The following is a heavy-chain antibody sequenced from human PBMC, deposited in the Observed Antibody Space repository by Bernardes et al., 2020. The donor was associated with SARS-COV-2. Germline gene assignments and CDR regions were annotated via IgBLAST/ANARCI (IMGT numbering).Heavy chain of an antibody. CDR1: GFTVSSYY. Sequence: GGSLRLSCAASGFTVSSYYMTWVRQAPGKGLEWVSVIYRGGQTYYADSVKGRFTISRDNSKNSLYLQMNSLRAEDTAVYYCARRYSTNWAHDCWGQGTLVTVSS. D-gene: IGHD6-13*01. CDR3: ARRYSTNWAHDC. V-gene: IGHV3-66*04. J-gene: IGHJ4*02. CDR2: IYRGGQT.